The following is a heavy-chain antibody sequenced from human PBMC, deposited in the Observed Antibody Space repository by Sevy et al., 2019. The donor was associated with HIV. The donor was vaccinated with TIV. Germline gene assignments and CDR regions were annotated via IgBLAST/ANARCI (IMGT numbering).Heavy chain of an antibody. V-gene: IGHV4-59*01. Sequence: SETLSLTCSVSGGSISSYFWTWVRQSPGKGLEWIGNIYFTGNTDYSPSLKSRVTLSLDTSKSPFSLILNSVTAADTAVYYCARDSTTRPRVLDYWGQGTLVTVSS. CDR3: ARDSTTRPRVLDY. D-gene: IGHD1-1*01. CDR1: GGSISSYF. CDR2: IYFTGNT. J-gene: IGHJ4*02.